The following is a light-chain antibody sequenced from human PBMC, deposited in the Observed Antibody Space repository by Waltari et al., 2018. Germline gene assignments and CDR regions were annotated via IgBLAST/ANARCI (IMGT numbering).Light chain of an antibody. CDR3: QAWDSSTYV. CDR2: QYS. Sequence: SYELTQPPSVSVSPGQTASITCSGDKLGDKYACWYQQKPGQSPVLFIYQYSTRPSGIPERFSGANSGNTATLTISGTQAMDEADYYCQAWDSSTYVFGTGTKVTVL. CDR1: KLGDKY. J-gene: IGLJ1*01. V-gene: IGLV3-1*01.